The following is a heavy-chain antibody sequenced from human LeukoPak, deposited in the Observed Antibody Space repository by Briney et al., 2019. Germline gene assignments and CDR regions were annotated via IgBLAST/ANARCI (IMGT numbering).Heavy chain of an antibody. CDR1: GGSISSGGYY. CDR2: IYYSGST. V-gene: IGHV4-31*03. D-gene: IGHD2-2*02. Sequence: SQTLSLTCTVSGGSISSGGYYWSWIRQHPGKGLEWIGYIYYSGSTYYNPSLKSRVTISVDTSKNQFSLKLSSVTAADTAVYYCARAPPAYCSSTSCYRGTTQEYFQHWGQGTLVTVSS. CDR3: ARAPPAYCSSTSCYRGTTQEYFQH. J-gene: IGHJ1*01.